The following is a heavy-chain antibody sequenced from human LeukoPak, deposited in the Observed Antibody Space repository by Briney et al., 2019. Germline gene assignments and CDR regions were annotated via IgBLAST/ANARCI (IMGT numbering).Heavy chain of an antibody. CDR1: GYTFSRSL. CDR3: ARDSAYNAFHI. Sequence: GSLRLSCAASGYTFSRSLLTWVRPALGEGLERLGHIKEEGSVKNSVRSVKGRFTISRDNAKNSLYLQMNSLSAEDTAVYYCARDSAYNAFHIWGQGTMVTVSS. V-gene: IGHV3-7*01. CDR2: IKEEGSVK. J-gene: IGHJ3*02. D-gene: IGHD5-12*01.